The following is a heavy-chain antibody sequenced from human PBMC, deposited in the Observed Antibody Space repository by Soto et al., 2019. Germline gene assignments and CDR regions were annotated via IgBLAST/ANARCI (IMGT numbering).Heavy chain of an antibody. D-gene: IGHD3-3*01. CDR2: IYYSGST. CDR1: GGSISSSSYY. J-gene: IGHJ4*02. V-gene: IGHV4-39*01. Sequence: SETLSLTCTVSGGSISSSSYYWGWIRQPPEKGLERIGSIYYSGSTYYNPSLKSRVTISVDTSKNQFSLKLSSVTAADTAVYYCARHRYNYDFWSGSPGLFYYWGQGTLVTVSS. CDR3: ARHRYNYDFWSGSPGLFYY.